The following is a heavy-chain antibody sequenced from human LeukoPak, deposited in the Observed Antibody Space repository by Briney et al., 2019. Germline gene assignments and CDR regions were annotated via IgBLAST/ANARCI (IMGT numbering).Heavy chain of an antibody. D-gene: IGHD5-18*01. CDR1: GFTFSSYG. J-gene: IGHJ4*02. CDR3: AKGDTAMVTGSLFDY. CDR2: IRYDGSNK. V-gene: IGHV3-30*02. Sequence: PGGSLRLSCAASGFTFSSYGMHWVRQAPGKGLEWVAFIRYDGSNKYYADSVKGRFTISRDNSKNTLYLQMNSLRAEDTAVYYCAKGDTAMVTGSLFDYWGQGTLVTVSS.